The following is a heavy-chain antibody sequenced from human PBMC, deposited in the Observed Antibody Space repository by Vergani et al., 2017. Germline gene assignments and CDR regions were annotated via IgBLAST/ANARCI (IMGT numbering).Heavy chain of an antibody. Sequence: QVQLQESGPGLVKPSQTLSLTCSVSGGAVNSGSNFWTWIRQPAGKGLEWIGRTSTDGSTNYNPSLKSRVTVSVDTSKTQISLKLSSVTAADTAVYYCAREQKSGRYFDYWGQGTLVTVSS. V-gene: IGHV4-61*02. J-gene: IGHJ4*02. CDR3: AREQKSGRYFDY. D-gene: IGHD5-12*01. CDR2: TSTDGST. CDR1: GGAVNSGSNF.